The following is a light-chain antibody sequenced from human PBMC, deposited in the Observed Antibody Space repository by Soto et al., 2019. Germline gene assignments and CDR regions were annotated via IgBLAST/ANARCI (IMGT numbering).Light chain of an antibody. V-gene: IGLV2-14*01. CDR3: DSYTTSETYV. Sequence: QSVLPQPASVSRSPGQSITISCTGTNSDVGSYNRVSWYQQPPGTAPKLMIFDVNNRPSGVSYRFSGSKSGNTAYLTISGLQAEDEADYYCDSYTTSETYVFGTGTKVTVL. J-gene: IGLJ1*01. CDR2: DVN. CDR1: NSDVGSYNR.